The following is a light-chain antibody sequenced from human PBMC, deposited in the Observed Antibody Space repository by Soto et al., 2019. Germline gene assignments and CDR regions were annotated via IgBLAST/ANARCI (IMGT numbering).Light chain of an antibody. CDR2: GAS. J-gene: IGKJ1*01. CDR1: QSVSSN. V-gene: IGKV3-15*01. CDR3: HQYNNWPPWT. Sequence: EIVMTQSPATLSVSPGERATLSCRASQSVSSNLAWYQQKPGQAHMLLIYGASTRATGIPARFSGSGSGTEFTLTISSLQSEDFAVYYCHQYNNWPPWTFGQGTKVEIK.